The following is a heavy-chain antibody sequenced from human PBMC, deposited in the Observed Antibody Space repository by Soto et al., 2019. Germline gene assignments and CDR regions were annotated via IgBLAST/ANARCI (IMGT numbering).Heavy chain of an antibody. V-gene: IGHV3-73*02. Sequence: EVQLVESGGGLVQPGGSLKVSCAASGFTFSDSAMHWVRQASGKGLEWVGRIRGKTNSYATTYAASLKGRFTISRDDSKSTTYLQMTSLKADDTAVYYCTSAAVASYWGQGTLVTVSS. CDR1: GFTFSDSA. J-gene: IGHJ4*02. D-gene: IGHD6-19*01. CDR2: IRGKTNSYAT. CDR3: TSAAVASY.